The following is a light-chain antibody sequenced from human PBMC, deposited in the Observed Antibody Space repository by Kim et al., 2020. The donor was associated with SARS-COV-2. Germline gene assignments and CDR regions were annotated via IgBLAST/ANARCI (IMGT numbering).Light chain of an antibody. CDR1: QSVSSN. Sequence: VSPGERATLSCRASQSVSSNLAWYQQKPGQAPRLLIYGASTRATGIPARFSGSGSGTEFTLTISSLQSEDFAVYYCLQCNNWPWTFGQGTKVDIK. J-gene: IGKJ1*01. V-gene: IGKV3-15*01. CDR2: GAS. CDR3: LQCNNWPWT.